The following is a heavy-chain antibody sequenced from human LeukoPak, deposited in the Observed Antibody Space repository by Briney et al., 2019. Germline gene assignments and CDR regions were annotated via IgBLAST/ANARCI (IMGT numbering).Heavy chain of an antibody. Sequence: SETLSLTCTVSGYSISSGYYWGWIRQPPGKGLEWIGSIYHSGSTYYNPSLKSRVTISVDTSKSQFSLKLSSVTAADTAVYYCAREPYSSGYHGAPPYFDYWGQGTLVAVSS. V-gene: IGHV4-38-2*02. D-gene: IGHD3-22*01. CDR2: IYHSGST. J-gene: IGHJ4*02. CDR1: GYSISSGYY. CDR3: AREPYSSGYHGAPPYFDY.